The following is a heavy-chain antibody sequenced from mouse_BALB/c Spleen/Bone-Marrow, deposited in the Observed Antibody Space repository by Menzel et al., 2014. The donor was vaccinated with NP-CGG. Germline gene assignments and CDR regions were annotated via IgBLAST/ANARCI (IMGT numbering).Heavy chain of an antibody. Sequence: DVKLLESGAELVRPGALVKLSCKASGFNIKDYYMHWVIQRPEQGLEWIGWIDPENGNTIYDPKFQGKASITADTSSNTAYLQLSSLTSEDTAVYYCARRYGSSFDYWGQGTTLTVSS. V-gene: IGHV14-1*02. CDR1: GFNIKDYY. D-gene: IGHD1-1*01. CDR2: IDPENGNT. CDR3: ARRYGSSFDY. J-gene: IGHJ2*01.